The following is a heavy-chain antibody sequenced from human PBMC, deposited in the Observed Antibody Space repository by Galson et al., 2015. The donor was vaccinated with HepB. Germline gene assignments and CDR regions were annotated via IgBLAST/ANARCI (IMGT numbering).Heavy chain of an antibody. CDR1: GGSFSGYY. CDR3: ARDRVDSRGYYYGMDV. CDR2: IDHSGST. J-gene: IGHJ6*02. V-gene: IGHV4-34*01. Sequence: SETLSLTCAVYGGSFSGYYWSWIRQPPGKGLEWIGEIDHSGSTNYNPSLKSRVTISVDTSKNQFSLKLSSVTAADTAVYYCARDRVDSRGYYYGMDVWGQGTTVTVSS. D-gene: IGHD3-22*01.